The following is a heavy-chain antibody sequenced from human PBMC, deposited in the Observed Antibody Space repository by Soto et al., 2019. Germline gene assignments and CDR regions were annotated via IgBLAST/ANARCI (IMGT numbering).Heavy chain of an antibody. CDR3: ALIFYYGSGSTTQFDY. CDR1: GFTFSSYG. D-gene: IGHD3-10*01. Sequence: GGSLRLSCAASGFTFSSYGMHWVRQAPGKGLEWVAVIWYDGSNKYYADSVKGRFTISRDNSKNTLYLQMNSLRAEDTAVYYCALIFYYGSGSTTQFDYWGQGTLVTVSS. CDR2: IWYDGSNK. J-gene: IGHJ4*02. V-gene: IGHV3-33*01.